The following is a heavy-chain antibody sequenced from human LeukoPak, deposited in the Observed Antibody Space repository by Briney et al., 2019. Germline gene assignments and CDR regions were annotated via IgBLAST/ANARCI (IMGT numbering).Heavy chain of an antibody. J-gene: IGHJ6*03. Sequence: ASVKVSCKASGYTFTSYYMHWVRQAPGQGLEWMGIINPSGGSTSYAQKLQGRVTMTTDTSTSTAYMELRSLRSDDTAVYYCARVAPAAGTGPNYYYYYMDVWGKGTTVTVSS. D-gene: IGHD6-13*01. CDR1: GYTFTSYY. V-gene: IGHV1-46*01. CDR3: ARVAPAAGTGPNYYYYYMDV. CDR2: INPSGGST.